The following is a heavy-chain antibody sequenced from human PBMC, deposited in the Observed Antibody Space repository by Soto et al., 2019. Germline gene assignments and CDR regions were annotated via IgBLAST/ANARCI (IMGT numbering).Heavy chain of an antibody. J-gene: IGHJ4*02. CDR2: IKQDGSDK. D-gene: IGHD1-1*01. CDR3: ARDTTGILDY. V-gene: IGHV3-7*01. Sequence: GGSLRLSCAASGFNFDNYWMAWVRQAPGKGLEWVANIKQDGSDKNYVDSVKGRFTISRDNAKNSLYLQMNSLRAEDSAVYSCARDTTGILDYWGQGTLVTVSS. CDR1: GFNFDNYW.